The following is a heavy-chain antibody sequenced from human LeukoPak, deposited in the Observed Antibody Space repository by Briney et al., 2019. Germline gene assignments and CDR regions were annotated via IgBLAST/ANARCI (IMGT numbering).Heavy chain of an antibody. CDR3: ARPPGY. V-gene: IGHV4-59*04. Sequence: PGGSLRLSCAASGFTFSSYAMSWVRQAPGKGLEWIGYIYYSGSTYYNPSLKSRVTISVDTSKNQFSLKLSSVTAADTAVYYCARPPGYWGQGTLVTVSS. J-gene: IGHJ4*02. CDR2: IYYSGST. CDR1: GFTFSSYA.